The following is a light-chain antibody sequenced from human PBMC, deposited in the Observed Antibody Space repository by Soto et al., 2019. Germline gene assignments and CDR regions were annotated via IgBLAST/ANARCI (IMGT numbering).Light chain of an antibody. CDR1: SSNIGAGYD. V-gene: IGLV1-40*01. CDR2: RNT. CDR3: QSYDSSLSGSV. Sequence: QSVLTQPPSVSGAPGQRVTISCTGSSSNIGAGYDVHWYQQLPGTAPKLLIYRNTNRPSGVPDRFSGSKSGTSASLAITGLQAEDEADYYCQSYDSSLSGSVVGGGTALTVL. J-gene: IGLJ3*02.